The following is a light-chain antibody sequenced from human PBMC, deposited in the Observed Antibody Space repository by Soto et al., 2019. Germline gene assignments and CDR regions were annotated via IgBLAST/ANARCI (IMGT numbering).Light chain of an antibody. CDR1: QSLSSSY. CDR2: ATN. Sequence: EIVLTQSPGTLSLSPGERATLSCRASQSLSSSYLAWYQQKPGQAPRLLIYATNGRATGIPDRFSGSGSGTDFTLTISRLEPEDFAVYYCHHYANSPPWTFGQGTTVEVK. CDR3: HHYANSPPWT. J-gene: IGKJ1*01. V-gene: IGKV3-20*01.